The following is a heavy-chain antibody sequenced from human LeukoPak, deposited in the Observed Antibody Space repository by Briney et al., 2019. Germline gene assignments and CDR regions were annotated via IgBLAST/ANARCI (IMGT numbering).Heavy chain of an antibody. CDR2: IYYSGST. D-gene: IGHD4-23*01. CDR3: ARGGTVVNLNY. CDR1: GGSISSGSYY. Sequence: SQTLSLTCTVSGGSISSGSYYWSWIRQPAGKGLEWIGSIYYSGSTCYNPSLKSRVTISVDTSKNQFSLKLSSVTAADTAVYYCARGGTVVNLNYWGQGTLVTVSS. V-gene: IGHV4-39*07. J-gene: IGHJ4*02.